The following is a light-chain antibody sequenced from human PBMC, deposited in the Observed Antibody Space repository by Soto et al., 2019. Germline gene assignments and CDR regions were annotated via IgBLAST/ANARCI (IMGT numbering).Light chain of an antibody. Sequence: DIQMTQSPSSLSASVGDRVTITCRASQSISSYLNWYQQKPGKAPKLLIYGASSLQSGIPSRFSGSGSGTDFNLTISSLQPEDFATYYCEQSYSTLALTVGGGTKVEIK. CDR2: GAS. CDR1: QSISSY. CDR3: EQSYSTLALT. V-gene: IGKV1-39*01. J-gene: IGKJ4*01.